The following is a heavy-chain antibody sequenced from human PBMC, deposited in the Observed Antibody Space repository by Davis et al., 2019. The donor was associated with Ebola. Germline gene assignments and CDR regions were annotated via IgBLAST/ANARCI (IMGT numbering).Heavy chain of an antibody. J-gene: IGHJ6*04. CDR2: ISWNGGTI. Sequence: SLKISCAASGFTFDDYVMFWVRQAPGKGVEWVAAISWNGGTITYGDSVNGRFTIVRDNAKNSRYLQMNSLRNEDTALYHCARDVSAGLRSSSFIPYYYYGMDVWGKGTSVTVSS. D-gene: IGHD6-13*01. CDR1: GFTFDDYV. V-gene: IGHV3-9*01. CDR3: ARDVSAGLRSSSFIPYYYYGMDV.